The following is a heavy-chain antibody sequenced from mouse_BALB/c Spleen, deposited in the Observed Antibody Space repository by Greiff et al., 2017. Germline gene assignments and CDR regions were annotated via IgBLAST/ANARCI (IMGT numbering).Heavy chain of an antibody. CDR2: IDPFNGGT. CDR3: ARPYGNYGGFAY. D-gene: IGHD2-10*02. CDR1: GYSFTSYY. V-gene: IGHV1S135*01. Sequence: VQLQQSGPELMKPGASVKISCKASGYSFTSYYMHWVKQSHGKSLEWIGYIDPFNGGTSYNQKFKGKATLTVDKSSSTAYMHLSSLTSEDSAVYYCARPYGNYGGFAYWGQGTLVTVSA. J-gene: IGHJ3*01.